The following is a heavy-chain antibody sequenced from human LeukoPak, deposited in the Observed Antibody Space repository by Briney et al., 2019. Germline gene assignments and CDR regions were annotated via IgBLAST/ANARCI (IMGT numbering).Heavy chain of an antibody. V-gene: IGHV1-2*02. CDR2: INPNSGGT. CDR1: GYTFTGYY. D-gene: IGHD6-6*01. CDR3: AREVSSTYYYYYMDV. J-gene: IGHJ6*03. Sequence: ASVKVSCKASGYTFTGYYMHWVRQAPGQGLEWMGWINPNSGGTNYAQKFQGRVTMTRDTSISTAYMELSRLRSDDTAVYYCAREVSSTYYYYYMDVWGKGTTVTVSS.